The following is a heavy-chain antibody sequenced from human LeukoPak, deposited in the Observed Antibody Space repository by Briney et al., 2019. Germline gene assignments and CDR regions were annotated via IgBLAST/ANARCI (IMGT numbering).Heavy chain of an antibody. D-gene: IGHD4-17*01. J-gene: IGHJ4*02. CDR3: ARGLYGDYVSDY. CDR2: IYSDNT. V-gene: IGHV3-53*01. Sequence: QTGGSLRLSCTVSGFTVSSNSMSWVRQAPGKGLEWVSFIYSDNTHYSDSVKGRFTISRGNSKNTLYLQMNSLRAEDTAVYYCARGLYGDYVSDYWGQGTLVTVSS. CDR1: GFTVSSNS.